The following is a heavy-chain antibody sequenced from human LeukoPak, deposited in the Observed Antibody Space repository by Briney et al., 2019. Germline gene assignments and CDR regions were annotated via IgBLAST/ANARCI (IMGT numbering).Heavy chain of an antibody. CDR2: ISSSSSYI. CDR1: GFTFSSYS. Sequence: PGGSLRLSCAASGFTFSSYSMNWVRQAPGKGLECVSSISSSSSYIYYADSVKGRFTISRDNAKNSLYLQKNSLRAEDTAVYYCARGIYYYDSSGYYHDYWGQGTLVTVSS. J-gene: IGHJ4*02. V-gene: IGHV3-21*01. CDR3: ARGIYYYDSSGYYHDY. D-gene: IGHD3-22*01.